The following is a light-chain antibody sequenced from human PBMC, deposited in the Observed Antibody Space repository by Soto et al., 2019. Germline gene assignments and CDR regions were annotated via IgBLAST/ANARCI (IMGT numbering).Light chain of an antibody. Sequence: QSALTQPRSVSGSPGQSVTISCTGTSSDVGGYNYVSWYQQQPGKAPKLMIYDVSKRPSGVPDRFSGSKSGNTASLTISGLQAEDEADYYCCSYAGNYYVFGTGTKLTVL. CDR3: CSYAGNYYV. CDR1: SSDVGGYNY. CDR2: DVS. J-gene: IGLJ1*01. V-gene: IGLV2-11*01.